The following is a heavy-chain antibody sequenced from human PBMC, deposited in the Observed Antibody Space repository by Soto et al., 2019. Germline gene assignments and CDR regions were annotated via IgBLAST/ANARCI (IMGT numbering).Heavy chain of an antibody. CDR1: GFTFSSYA. Sequence: SGGSLRLSCAASGFTFSSYAMSWVRQAPGKGLEWVSAISGSGGSTYYADSVKGRFTISRDNSKNTLYLQMNSLRAEDTAVYYCAKDQYGGDYGILGGYFDYWGQGTLVTVSS. D-gene: IGHD4-17*01. CDR2: ISGSGGST. CDR3: AKDQYGGDYGILGGYFDY. J-gene: IGHJ4*02. V-gene: IGHV3-23*01.